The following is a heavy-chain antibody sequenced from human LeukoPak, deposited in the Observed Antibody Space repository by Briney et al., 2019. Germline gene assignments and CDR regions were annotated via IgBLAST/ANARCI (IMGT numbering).Heavy chain of an antibody. CDR3: ARDGGYGSGSYCSFDY. CDR2: TYYRSKWYN. J-gene: IGHJ4*02. V-gene: IGHV6-1*01. Sequence: SQTLSLTCAISGDSVSSNSAAWNWIRQSPSRGLEWLGRTYYRSKWYNDYAVSVKSRITINPDTSKNQFSLQLNSVTAADTAVYYCARDGGYGSGSYCSFDYWGQGTLVTVSS. CDR1: GDSVSSNSAA. D-gene: IGHD3-10*01.